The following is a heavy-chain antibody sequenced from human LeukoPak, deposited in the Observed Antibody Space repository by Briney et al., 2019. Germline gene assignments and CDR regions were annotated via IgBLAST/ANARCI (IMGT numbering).Heavy chain of an antibody. Sequence: ASVKVSCKASGYTFTGYYMHWVRQAPGQGLEWMGWINPNSGGTNYAQKFQGRVTMTRDTSISTAYMELSRLRSDDTAVYYRATPETRYCSSTSCSLGLDAFDIWGQGTMVTVSS. CDR3: ATPETRYCSSTSCSLGLDAFDI. D-gene: IGHD2-2*01. CDR1: GYTFTGYY. CDR2: INPNSGGT. V-gene: IGHV1-2*02. J-gene: IGHJ3*02.